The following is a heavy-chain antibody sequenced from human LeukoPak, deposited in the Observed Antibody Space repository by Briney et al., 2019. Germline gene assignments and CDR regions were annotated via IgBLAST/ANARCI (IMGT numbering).Heavy chain of an antibody. J-gene: IGHJ4*02. D-gene: IGHD5-24*01. CDR3: ARDYKYAFDN. CDR2: INWNDGST. CDR1: GFSFDDYG. V-gene: IGHV3-20*04. Sequence: PGGSLRLSCAASGFSFDDYGMSWVRQAPGKGLEWVSAINWNDGSTGDADSVRGRFTISRDNAKNSLYLQMNSLRVEDTAVYYCARDYKYAFDNWGQGTLVTVSS.